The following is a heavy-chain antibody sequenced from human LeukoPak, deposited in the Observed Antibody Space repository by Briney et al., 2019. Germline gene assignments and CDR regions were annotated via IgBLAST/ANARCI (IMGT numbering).Heavy chain of an antibody. V-gene: IGHV4-61*02. CDR1: GGSISSGSYY. J-gene: IGHJ4*02. D-gene: IGHD6-13*01. Sequence: SETLSLTCTVSGGSISSGSYYWSWIRQPAGKGLEWIGRIYTSGSTNYNPSLKSRVTIPVDTSKNQFSLKLSSVTAADTAVYYCARSYSSSWYDYWGQGTLVTVSS. CDR3: ARSYSSSWYDY. CDR2: IYTSGST.